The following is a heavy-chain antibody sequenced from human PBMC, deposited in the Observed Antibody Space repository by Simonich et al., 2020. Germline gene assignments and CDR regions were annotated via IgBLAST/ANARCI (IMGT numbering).Heavy chain of an antibody. D-gene: IGHD6-6*01. J-gene: IGHJ6*02. CDR2: ISSSGSTI. Sequence: EVQLVESGGGLVQPGGSLRLSCAASGFTFSSYEMNWVRQDPGKGLEWVSYISSSGSTIYYADSVKGRVTTSRDNDKNSLYLKMNSLRAEDTAVYYCARDFRLQLVEIGTYYYYGMDVWGQGTTVTVSS. CDR3: ARDFRLQLVEIGTYYYYGMDV. CDR1: GFTFSSYE. V-gene: IGHV3-48*03.